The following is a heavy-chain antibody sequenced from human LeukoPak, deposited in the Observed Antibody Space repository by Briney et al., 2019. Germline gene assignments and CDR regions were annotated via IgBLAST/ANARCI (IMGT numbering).Heavy chain of an antibody. Sequence: ASVKVSCTASGGTFSSYAISWVRQAPGQGLEWMGRIIPILGIANYAQKFQGRVTITADKSTSTAYMELSSLRSEDTAVYYCARGSIVVVPAAIWGWDAFDIWGQGTMVTVSS. CDR3: ARGSIVVVPAAIWGWDAFDI. CDR1: GGTFSSYA. V-gene: IGHV1-69*04. D-gene: IGHD2-2*02. J-gene: IGHJ3*02. CDR2: IIPILGIA.